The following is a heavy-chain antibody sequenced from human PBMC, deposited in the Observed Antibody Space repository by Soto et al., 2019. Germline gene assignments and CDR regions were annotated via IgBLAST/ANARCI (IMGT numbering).Heavy chain of an antibody. CDR3: ARTYYDILTGYYILGY. Sequence: ASVKVSCKASGYTFTSYYMHWVRQAPGQGLEWMGIINPSGGSTSYAQKFQGRVTMTRDTSISTAYMELSRLRSDDTAVYYCARTYYDILTGYYILGYWGQGTLVTVSS. J-gene: IGHJ4*02. V-gene: IGHV1-46*01. CDR2: INPSGGST. D-gene: IGHD3-9*01. CDR1: GYTFTSYY.